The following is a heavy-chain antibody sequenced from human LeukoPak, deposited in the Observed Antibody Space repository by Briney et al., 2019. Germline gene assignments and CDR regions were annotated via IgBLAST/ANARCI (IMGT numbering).Heavy chain of an antibody. D-gene: IGHD3-10*01. V-gene: IGHV5-51*01. J-gene: IGHJ4*02. CDR2: IYPGDSDT. CDR3: ARQSDGSGSYYNALGYFDY. Sequence: GESLKISCKGSGYSFTSYWIGWVRQLPGKGLEWMGIIYPGDSDTRYSPSFQGQVTISADKSISTAYLQWSSLKASDTAMYYCARQSDGSGSYYNALGYFDYWGQATLVTVSS. CDR1: GYSFTSYW.